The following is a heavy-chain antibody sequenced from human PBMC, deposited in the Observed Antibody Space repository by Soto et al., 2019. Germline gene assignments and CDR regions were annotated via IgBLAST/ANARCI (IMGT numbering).Heavy chain of an antibody. CDR3: ARQGAALRDYYYGMDV. D-gene: IGHD6-25*01. CDR1: GGTFSRYA. CDR2: IIPIFGTA. J-gene: IGHJ6*02. Sequence: QVQLVQSGAEVKKPGSSVKVSCKASGGTFSRYAISWVRQAPGQGLEWMGGIIPIFGTANYAQKFQGRVGITADESTSTGYMELSSLRSEDTAVYYCARQGAALRDYYYGMDVWGQGTTVTVSS. V-gene: IGHV1-69*12.